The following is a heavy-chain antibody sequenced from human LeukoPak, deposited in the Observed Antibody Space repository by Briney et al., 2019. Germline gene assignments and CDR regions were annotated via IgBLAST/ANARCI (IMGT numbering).Heavy chain of an antibody. J-gene: IGHJ4*02. CDR2: ISYDGSNK. V-gene: IGHV3-30-3*01. Sequence: AGGSLRLSCAASGFTFSSYAMHWVRQAPGKGLEWVAVISYDGSNKYYADSVKGRFTISRDNSKNTLYLQMNSLRAGDTAVYYCARGGYSYGYLEYWGQGTLVTVSS. CDR3: ARGGYSYGYLEY. D-gene: IGHD5-18*01. CDR1: GFTFSSYA.